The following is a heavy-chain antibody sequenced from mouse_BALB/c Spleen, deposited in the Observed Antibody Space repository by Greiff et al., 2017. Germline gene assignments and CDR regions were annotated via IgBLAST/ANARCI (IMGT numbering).Heavy chain of an antibody. V-gene: IGHV1-80*01. Sequence: VQLQESGAELVRPGSSVKISCKASGYAFSSYWMNWVKQRPGQGLEWIGQIYPGDGDTNYNGKFKGKATLTADKSSSTAYMQLSSLTSEDSAVYFCARYYDGYYHAMDYWGQGTSVTVSS. CDR2: IYPGDGDT. CDR1: GYAFSSYW. CDR3: ARYYDGYYHAMDY. D-gene: IGHD2-3*01. J-gene: IGHJ4*01.